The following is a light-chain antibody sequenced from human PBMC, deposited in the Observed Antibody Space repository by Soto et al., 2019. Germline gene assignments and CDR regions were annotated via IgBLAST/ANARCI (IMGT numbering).Light chain of an antibody. J-gene: IGLJ1*01. Sequence: QAVVTQEPSLTVSPGGTVTHTCDSNTGPVTSGHYPYWFQQKPGQAPRALIYDTDNKHSWTPARFSGSLLGGTAALTLSGAQPEDEADYYCLLSYTGRLYVFGTGTKLTVL. CDR2: DTD. V-gene: IGLV7-46*01. CDR1: TGPVTSGHY. CDR3: LLSYTGRLYV.